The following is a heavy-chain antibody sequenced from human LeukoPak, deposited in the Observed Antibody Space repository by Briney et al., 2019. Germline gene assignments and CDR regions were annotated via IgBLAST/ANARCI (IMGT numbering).Heavy chain of an antibody. CDR2: ISGSGGGT. J-gene: IGHJ4*02. CDR1: GFTFRSYA. CDR3: AKGLSSVPRYYFDY. D-gene: IGHD3-10*01. Sequence: GASLRLSCAASGFTFRSYAMSWVRQAPGKGLEWVSAISGSGGGTNYADSVKGRFTISRDNSKNTLYLQMNSLRAEDTAVYYCAKGLSSVPRYYFDYWGQGTLVTVSS. V-gene: IGHV3-23*01.